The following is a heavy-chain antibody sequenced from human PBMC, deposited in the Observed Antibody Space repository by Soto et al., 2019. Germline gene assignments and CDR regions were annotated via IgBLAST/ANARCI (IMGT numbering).Heavy chain of an antibody. CDR3: ARQYVTAATIPLLSYDN. J-gene: IGHJ4*02. V-gene: IGHV5-51*01. Sequence: EVQLVQSGAEVKKPGESLKISCMASGYSFTSYWIAWVRQMPGKGLEWMGLIYPGNSDTRYSPSFQGQVTISADRSISTAYLQWSSLKASDTAMYYCARQYVTAATIPLLSYDNWGQGTLVTVSS. D-gene: IGHD2-21*01. CDR2: IYPGNSDT. CDR1: GYSFTSYW.